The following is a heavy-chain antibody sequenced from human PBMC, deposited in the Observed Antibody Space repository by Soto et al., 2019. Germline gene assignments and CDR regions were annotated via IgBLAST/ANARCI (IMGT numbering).Heavy chain of an antibody. V-gene: IGHV5-51*01. CDR3: ATSSGSRAYYYGMDV. D-gene: IGHD3-10*01. CDR2: IYPGDSDT. J-gene: IGHJ6*02. CDR1: GYSFTSYW. Sequence: GESLKISCKGSGYSFTSYWIGWVRQMPGKGLEWMGIIYPGDSDTRYSPSFQGQVTISADKSISTAYLQWSSLKASDTAMYYCATSSGSRAYYYGMDVWGQGTTVTAP.